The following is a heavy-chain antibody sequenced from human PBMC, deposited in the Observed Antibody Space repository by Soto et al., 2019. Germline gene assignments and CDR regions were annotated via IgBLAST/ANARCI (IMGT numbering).Heavy chain of an antibody. J-gene: IGHJ6*03. V-gene: IGHV4-34*01. CDR1: GGSFSGYY. CDR2: INHSGST. D-gene: IGHD6-13*01. Sequence: PSETLSLTCAVYGGSFSGYYWSWIRQPPGKGLEWIGEINHSGSTNYNPSLKSRVTISVDTSKNQFSLKLSSVTAADTAVYYCARRQYSSSWGDYYYYMDVWGKGTTVTVSS. CDR3: ARRQYSSSWGDYYYYMDV.